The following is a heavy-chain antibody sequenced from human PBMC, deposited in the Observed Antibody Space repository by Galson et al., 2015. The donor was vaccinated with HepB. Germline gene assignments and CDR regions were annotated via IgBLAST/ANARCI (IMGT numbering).Heavy chain of an antibody. CDR2: INPNSGGT. Sequence: SVKVSCKASGYTFTGYYMHWVRQAPGQGLEWMGWINPNSGGTNYAQKFQGRVTMTRDTSISTAYMELSRLRSDDTAVYYCARVAQPLPPHFDYWGQGTLVTVSS. CDR3: ARVAQPLPPHFDY. CDR1: GYTFTGYY. V-gene: IGHV1-2*02. D-gene: IGHD5-12*01. J-gene: IGHJ4*02.